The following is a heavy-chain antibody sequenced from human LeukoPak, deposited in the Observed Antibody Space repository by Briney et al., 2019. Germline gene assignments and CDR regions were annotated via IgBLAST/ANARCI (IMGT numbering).Heavy chain of an antibody. J-gene: IGHJ4*01. D-gene: IGHD3-22*01. CDR2: IYYSGST. CDR3: ARRTRYFDSSGFDS. V-gene: IGHV4-39*07. CDR1: GGSISSSSYY. Sequence: SETLSLTCTVSGGSISSSSYYWGWIRQPPGKGLEWIGSIYYSGSTYYNPSLKSRVTMSVDTSKNQFSLKLSSVTAADTAVYYCARRTRYFDSSGFDSWGRGTLVTVSS.